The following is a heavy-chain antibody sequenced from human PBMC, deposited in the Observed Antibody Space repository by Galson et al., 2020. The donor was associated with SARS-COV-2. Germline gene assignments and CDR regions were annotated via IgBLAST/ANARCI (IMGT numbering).Heavy chain of an antibody. CDR3: ARGPRFGELVSPCYY. V-gene: IGHV3-30-3*01. D-gene: IGHD3-10*01. Sequence: TGESLRLSCAASGFTFSTYAMHWVRQAPGQGLEWVAVISNAGSNRYYADSVKGRFTISRDNSKHTLYVQMNSLRAEDTAVYYCARGPRFGELVSPCYYWRQGTLVTVSS. CDR2: ISNAGSNR. CDR1: GFTFSTYA. J-gene: IGHJ4*02.